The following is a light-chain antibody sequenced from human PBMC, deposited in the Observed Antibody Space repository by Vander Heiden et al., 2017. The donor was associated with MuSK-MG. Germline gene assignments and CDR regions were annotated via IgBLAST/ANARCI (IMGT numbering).Light chain of an antibody. V-gene: IGKV3-20*01. J-gene: IGKJ1*01. CDR1: QRVSNGY. Sequence: EIVLTPSPGTLSLSPRHRACLSSRASQRVSNGYLAWYQQKTGQAPRRLIYDASSRAASSPDRFSGSGAWADDSLTISRLEPEDFAVYYCRQYGSSLWTFGQGTKVEIK. CDR2: DAS. CDR3: RQYGSSLWT.